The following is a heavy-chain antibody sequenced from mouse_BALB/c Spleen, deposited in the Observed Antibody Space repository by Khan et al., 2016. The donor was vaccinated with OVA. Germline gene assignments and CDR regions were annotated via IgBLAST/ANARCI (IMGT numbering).Heavy chain of an antibody. CDR3: TRGDGNYVRYYFDY. CDR1: GYSFTGYN. Sequence: VQLKQSGPELEKPGASVKISCKASGYSFTGYNMHWVKQSNGKSLEWIGNIDTYYGGATYTQKFKGQVTFTVDNSSSTVYMQLNSLTSEDTAVSYRTRGDGNYVRYYFDYWGQGTTLTVSS. CDR2: IDTYYGGA. J-gene: IGHJ2*01. D-gene: IGHD2-1*01. V-gene: IGHV1S135*01.